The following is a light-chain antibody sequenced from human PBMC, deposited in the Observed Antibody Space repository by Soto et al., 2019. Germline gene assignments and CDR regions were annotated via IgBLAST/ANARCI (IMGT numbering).Light chain of an antibody. CDR2: DAS. J-gene: IGKJ1*01. V-gene: IGKV1D-8*03. CDR1: QGISSY. CDR3: QHYNSHST. Sequence: VIWMTQSPSLLSASTGDRVTISCRMSQGISSYLAWYQQKPGKAPELLIYDASSLQTGVPSRFSGSGSGTEFTLTVSSLQPDDFATYYCQHYNSHSTFGQGTKVDI.